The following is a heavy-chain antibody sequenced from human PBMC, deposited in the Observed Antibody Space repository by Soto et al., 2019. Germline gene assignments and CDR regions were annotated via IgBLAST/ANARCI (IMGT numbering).Heavy chain of an antibody. J-gene: IGHJ4*02. Sequence: SETLSVTCTVSGGSISSGGYYWSWIRQHPGKGLEWIGYIYYSGSTYYNPSLKSRVTISVDTSKNQFSLKLSSVTAADTAVYYCARGPITGTTGFHYWGQGTLVTVSS. D-gene: IGHD1-7*01. CDR3: ARGPITGTTGFHY. CDR1: GGSISSGGYY. V-gene: IGHV4-31*03. CDR2: IYYSGST.